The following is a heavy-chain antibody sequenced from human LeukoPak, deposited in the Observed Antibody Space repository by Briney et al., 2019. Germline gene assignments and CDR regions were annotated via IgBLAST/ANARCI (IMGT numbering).Heavy chain of an antibody. Sequence: GGSLRLSCAASGFTFSSYAMSWVRQAPGKGLEWVSAISGSGGSTYYADSVKGRFTISRDNSKNTLYLQMNSLRAEDTAVYYCAKGGHCSGGSCSTWFDPWGQGTLVTVSS. CDR2: ISGSGGST. CDR3: AKGGHCSGGSCSTWFDP. V-gene: IGHV3-23*01. D-gene: IGHD2-15*01. CDR1: GFTFSSYA. J-gene: IGHJ5*02.